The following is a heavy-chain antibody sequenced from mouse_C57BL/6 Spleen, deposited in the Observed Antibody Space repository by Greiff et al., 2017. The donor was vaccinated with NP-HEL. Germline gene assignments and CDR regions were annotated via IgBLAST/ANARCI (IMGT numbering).Heavy chain of an antibody. D-gene: IGHD1-1*01. CDR1: GFTFSDYY. J-gene: IGHJ2*01. CDR3: ARGGDYYGSSGGYFDY. CDR2: INYDGSST. Sequence: EVHLVESEGGLVQPGSSMKLSCTASGFTFSDYYMAWVRQVPEKGLEWVANINYDGSSTYYLDSLKSRFIISRDNAKNILYLQMSSLKSEDTATYYCARGGDYYGSSGGYFDYWGQGTTLTVSS. V-gene: IGHV5-16*01.